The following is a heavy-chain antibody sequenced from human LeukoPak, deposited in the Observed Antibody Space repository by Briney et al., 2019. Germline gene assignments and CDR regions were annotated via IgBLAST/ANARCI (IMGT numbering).Heavy chain of an antibody. J-gene: IGHJ4*02. CDR2: ISSSSRYI. Sequence: GGSLRLSCVASGFTFSVYNMNWVRQAPGKGLEWVSAISSSSRYIYYADSVKGRFTISRDNAKNSLYLQLNSLKADDTAVYYCAKEGIAWSIDYWGQGTLVTVSP. CDR3: AKEGIAWSIDY. V-gene: IGHV3-21*01. D-gene: IGHD2-15*01. CDR1: GFTFSVYN.